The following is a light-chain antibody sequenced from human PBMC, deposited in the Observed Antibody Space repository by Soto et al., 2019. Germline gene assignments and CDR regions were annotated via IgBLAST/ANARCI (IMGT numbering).Light chain of an antibody. Sequence: QAVVTQPPSASGTPGQRVTISCSGSSSNIGSNTVNWYQQLPGMAPKLLIYSINQRPSGVPDRFSGSKSGTSASLAISGLQSGDEADYYCAAWDGSLTGWVFGGGTKLTVL. CDR2: SIN. CDR1: SSNIGSNT. J-gene: IGLJ3*02. V-gene: IGLV1-44*01. CDR3: AAWDGSLTGWV.